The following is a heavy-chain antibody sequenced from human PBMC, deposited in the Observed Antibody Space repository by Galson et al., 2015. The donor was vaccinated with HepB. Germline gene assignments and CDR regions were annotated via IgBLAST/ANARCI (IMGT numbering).Heavy chain of an antibody. D-gene: IGHD3-22*01. V-gene: IGHV3-30-3*01. Sequence: SLRLSCAASGFTFSSYAMHWVRQAPGKGLEWVAVISYDGSNKYYADSVKGRFTISRDNSKNTLYLQMNSLRAEDTAVYYCARGLRYYYDSSGLMDYWGQGTLVTVSS. CDR3: ARGLRYYYDSSGLMDY. CDR2: ISYDGSNK. CDR1: GFTFSSYA. J-gene: IGHJ4*02.